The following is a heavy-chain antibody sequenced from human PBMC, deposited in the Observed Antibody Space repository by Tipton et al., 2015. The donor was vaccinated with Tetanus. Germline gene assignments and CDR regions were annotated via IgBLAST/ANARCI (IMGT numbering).Heavy chain of an antibody. CDR3: ARHGWGTSYSWFDP. CDR2: IYPGDSSV. D-gene: IGHD3-10*01. V-gene: IGHV5-51*01. Sequence: QLVQSGGEVKKPGESLTISCKASGYNFATFWIGWVRQKPGKGLEWMGIIYPGDSSVRYSPTFEGQVTFSADMSTTTAYLQWDRLKVSDTAMYFCARHGWGTSYSWFDPWGQGTLVTVSS. J-gene: IGHJ5*02. CDR1: GYNFATFW.